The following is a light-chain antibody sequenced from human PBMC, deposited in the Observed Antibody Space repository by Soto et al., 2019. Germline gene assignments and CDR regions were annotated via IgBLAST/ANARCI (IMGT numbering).Light chain of an antibody. CDR2: WAS. J-gene: IGKJ1*01. V-gene: IGKV4-1*01. CDR3: QQYYSGRG. CDR1: QTVLSNSNNKNF. Sequence: DIVMTQSPDSLAVSLGERATINCKSSQTVLSNSNNKNFLAWYQMKPGQPPKLLISWASTRESGVPDRFSGSGSGTDFSLTISSLKAEDVAVYYCQQYYSGRGFGQGTKVEIK.